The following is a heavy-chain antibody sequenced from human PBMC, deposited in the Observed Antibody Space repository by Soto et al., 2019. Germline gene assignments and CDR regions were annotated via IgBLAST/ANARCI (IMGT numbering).Heavy chain of an antibody. Sequence: QVQLVQSGAEVKKPGSSVKVSCKASGGTFSSYAISWVRQAPGQGIEWMGGIIPIFGTANYAQQFQGRVTITADESTSTADMELSSLRSEYTAVYYCARDPVIDYGSGSYAYFDYWGQGTLVTVSS. CDR1: GGTFSSYA. CDR2: IIPIFGTA. D-gene: IGHD3-10*01. CDR3: ARDPVIDYGSGSYAYFDY. J-gene: IGHJ4*02. V-gene: IGHV1-69*01.